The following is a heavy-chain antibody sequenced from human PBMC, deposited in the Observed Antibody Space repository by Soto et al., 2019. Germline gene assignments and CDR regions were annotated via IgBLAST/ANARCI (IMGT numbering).Heavy chain of an antibody. D-gene: IGHD4-17*01. CDR1: GGSISSYY. CDR3: ARGPTVTYFDY. CDR2: IYYSGST. J-gene: IGHJ4*02. Sequence: SETLSLTCTVSGGSISSYYWSWIRQPPGKGLGWIGYIYYSGSTNYNPSLKSRVTISVDTSKNQFSLKLSSVTAADTAVYYCARGPTVTYFDYWGQGTLVTVSS. V-gene: IGHV4-59*01.